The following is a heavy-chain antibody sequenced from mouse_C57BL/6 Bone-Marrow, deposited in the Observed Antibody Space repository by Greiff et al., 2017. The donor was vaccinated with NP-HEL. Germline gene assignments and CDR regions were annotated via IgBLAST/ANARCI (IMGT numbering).Heavy chain of an antibody. Sequence: VQGVESGAELARPGASVKLSCKASGYTFTSYGISWVKQRTGQGLEWIGEIYPRSGNTYYNEKFKGKATLTADKSSSTAYMELRSLTSEDSAVYFCARLLSIYYYAMDYWGQGTSVTVSS. D-gene: IGHD1-3*01. J-gene: IGHJ4*01. V-gene: IGHV1-81*01. CDR3: ARLLSIYYYAMDY. CDR2: IYPRSGNT. CDR1: GYTFTSYG.